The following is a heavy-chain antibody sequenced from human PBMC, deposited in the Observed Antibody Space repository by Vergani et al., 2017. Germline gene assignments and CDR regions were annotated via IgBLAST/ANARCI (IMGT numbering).Heavy chain of an antibody. V-gene: IGHV1-18*01. Sequence: QVQLVQSGAEVKKPGASVKVSCKASGYTFTSYGISWVRQAPGQGLEWMGWISAYNGNTNYAQKFQGRVTITADESTSTAYMELSSLRSEDTAVYYCARATDHGYGSGSYYNDYWGQGTLVTVSS. CDR2: ISAYNGNT. CDR3: ARATDHGYGSGSYYNDY. CDR1: GYTFTSYG. D-gene: IGHD3-10*01. J-gene: IGHJ4*02.